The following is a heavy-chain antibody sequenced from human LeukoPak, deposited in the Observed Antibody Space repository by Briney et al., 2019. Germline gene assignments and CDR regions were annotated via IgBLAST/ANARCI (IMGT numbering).Heavy chain of an antibody. CDR1: GFTFSSYG. J-gene: IGHJ4*02. Sequence: GGSLRLSCAASGFTFSSYGMSWVRQAPGQGLEWVSAISGSGGSTYYADSVKGRFTISRDNSKNTLYLQMNSLRADDTAVYYCAKDLGIGGSGFWGQGTLVTVSS. V-gene: IGHV3-23*01. CDR2: ISGSGGST. D-gene: IGHD3-10*01. CDR3: AKDLGIGGSGF.